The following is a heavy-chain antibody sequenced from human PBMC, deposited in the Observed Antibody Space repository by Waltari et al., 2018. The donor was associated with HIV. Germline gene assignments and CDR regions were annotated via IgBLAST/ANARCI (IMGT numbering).Heavy chain of an antibody. CDR1: GFTFRSYA. V-gene: IGHV3-23*01. D-gene: IGHD2-8*01. CDR2: ISDGGNST. J-gene: IGHJ3*01. CDR3: ATYCSTGVCYSGGAYDV. Sequence: EVQLLESGGGLIQPGGSLRLSCAASGFTFRSYAMTWVRQAPGKGLEWVSAISDGGNSTYYGDAVKGRFTISRDNSKNTRYLQLRSLGAEDTAIYYCATYCSTGVCYSGGAYDVWGQGTVVTVSS.